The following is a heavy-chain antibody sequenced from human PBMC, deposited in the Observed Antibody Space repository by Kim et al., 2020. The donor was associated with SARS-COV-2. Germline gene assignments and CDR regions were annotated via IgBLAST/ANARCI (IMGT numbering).Heavy chain of an antibody. CDR3: ARDVAVPGWFDP. V-gene: IGHV4-59*01. Sequence: NYTPSLKRRVTLSVDTSKNQFSLQLSSVTAADTAVYYCARDVAVPGWFDPWGQGTLVTVSS. D-gene: IGHD2-21*01. J-gene: IGHJ5*02.